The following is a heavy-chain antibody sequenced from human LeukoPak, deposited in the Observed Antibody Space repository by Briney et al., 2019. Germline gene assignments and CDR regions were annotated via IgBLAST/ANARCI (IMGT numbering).Heavy chain of an antibody. J-gene: IGHJ4*02. Sequence: SETLSLTCTVDGGSMSSYYWSWLRQPAGKGLEWIGRINSSGGTIYNPSLKSRVTMSVDTSKTQFSLKLSSVTAADTAVYYCARDVDTFFDYWGQGTLVTVSP. V-gene: IGHV4-4*07. CDR2: INSSGGT. CDR3: ARDVDTFFDY. D-gene: IGHD5-18*01. CDR1: GGSMSSYY.